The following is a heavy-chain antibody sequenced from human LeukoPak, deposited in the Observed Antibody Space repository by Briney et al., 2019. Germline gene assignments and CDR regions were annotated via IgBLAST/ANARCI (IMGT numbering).Heavy chain of an antibody. Sequence: GASVKVSCKASGYTFTGYYMHWVRQAPGQGLEWMGWINPNSGGTNYAQKFQGRVTMTRDTSISTAYMELSRLRSDDTAVYYCARDPGYCSSTSCWMDVWGKGTTVTISS. CDR2: INPNSGGT. D-gene: IGHD2-2*01. V-gene: IGHV1-2*02. J-gene: IGHJ6*04. CDR1: GYTFTGYY. CDR3: ARDPGYCSSTSCWMDV.